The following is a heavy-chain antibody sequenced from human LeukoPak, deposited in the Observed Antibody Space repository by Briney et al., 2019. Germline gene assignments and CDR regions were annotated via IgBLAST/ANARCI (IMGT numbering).Heavy chain of an antibody. CDR3: ARSRAFNSGAFDP. D-gene: IGHD1-26*01. Sequence: SETLSLTCTVSGASVSSASYWTWIRQPPGKGVEWIAHIYNGVNTNYNPSLKSRVTISVDTSKNQFSLRLNSVTAVDTAVYYCARSRAFNSGAFDPWGQGSLVTVSS. CDR2: IYNGVNT. V-gene: IGHV4-61*01. J-gene: IGHJ5*02. CDR1: GASVSSASY.